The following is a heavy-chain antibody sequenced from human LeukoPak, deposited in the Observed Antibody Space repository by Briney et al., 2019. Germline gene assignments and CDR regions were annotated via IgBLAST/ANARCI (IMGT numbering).Heavy chain of an antibody. D-gene: IGHD5-18*01. CDR1: GYTFTSYG. J-gene: IGHJ6*02. V-gene: IGHV1-18*01. Sequence: ASVKVSCKASGYTFTSYGISWVRQAPGQGLEWMGWISAYNGNTNYAQKLQGRVTMTTDTSTSTAYMELRGLRSDDTAVYYCARVVGYSSSLYYYYYGMDVWGQGTTVTVSS. CDR3: ARVVGYSSSLYYYYYGMDV. CDR2: ISAYNGNT.